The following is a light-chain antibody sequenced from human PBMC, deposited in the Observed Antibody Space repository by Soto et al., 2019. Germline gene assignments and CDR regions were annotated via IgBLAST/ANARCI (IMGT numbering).Light chain of an antibody. CDR2: SRS. CDR1: QSLLYNNTYNY. J-gene: IGKJ5*01. CDR3: MQALQSLT. V-gene: IGKV2-28*01. Sequence: EIVMTQSPLTLPVTPGEPASISCRSSQSLLYNNTYNYLDWYVQKPGQSPQLLIYSRSNRAPGVPDRFSGSGSGTDFTLKINRVEAEDVGTYYCMQALQSLTFGQGTRREIK.